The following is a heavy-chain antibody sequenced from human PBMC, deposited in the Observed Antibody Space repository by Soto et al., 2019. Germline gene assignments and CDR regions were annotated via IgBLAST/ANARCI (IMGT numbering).Heavy chain of an antibody. CDR1: GGSISSSSYY. CDR2: IYYSGST. D-gene: IGHD2-2*01. V-gene: IGHV4-39*01. Sequence: QLQLQESGPGLVKPSETLSLTCTVSGGSISSSSYYWGWIRQPPGKGLEWIGSIYYSGSTYYNPSLKSRVTISVDTSKNQFSLKLSSVTAADTAVYYCARRWDIVLVPAVYYYYYGMDVWGQGTTVTVSS. CDR3: ARRWDIVLVPAVYYYYYGMDV. J-gene: IGHJ6*02.